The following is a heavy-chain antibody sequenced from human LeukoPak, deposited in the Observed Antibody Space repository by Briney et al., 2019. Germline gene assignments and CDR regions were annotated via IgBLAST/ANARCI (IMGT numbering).Heavy chain of an antibody. CDR3: AELGITMIGGV. CDR2: ISGSDGTT. D-gene: IGHD3-10*02. Sequence: GGSQRLSCAASGFTFSSYAMSWVRQAPGKGLGWVSSISGSDGTTYYADSVKGRFTISRDNSKYTLSLQMNSLRAEDTAVYYCAELGITMIGGVWGKGTTVTISS. J-gene: IGHJ6*04. CDR1: GFTFSSYA. V-gene: IGHV3-23*01.